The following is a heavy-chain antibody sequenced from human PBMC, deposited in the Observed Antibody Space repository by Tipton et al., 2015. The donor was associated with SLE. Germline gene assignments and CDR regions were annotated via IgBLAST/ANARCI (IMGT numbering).Heavy chain of an antibody. CDR2: VFHTGST. CDR1: DYSITTGFF. Sequence: TLSLTCTVSDYSITTGFFWGWLRQPPGKGLEWIGSVFHTGSTYYNPSLKNRVTISVDTTKNQFSLNLSSVTAADTATYYCATAATRATTSSFFDYWGQGTLVTVS. V-gene: IGHV4-38-2*02. D-gene: IGHD4-11*01. CDR3: ATAATRATTSSFFDY. J-gene: IGHJ4*02.